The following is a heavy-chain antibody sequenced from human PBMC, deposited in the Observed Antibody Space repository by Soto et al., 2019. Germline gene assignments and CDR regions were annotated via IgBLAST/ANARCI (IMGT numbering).Heavy chain of an antibody. V-gene: IGHV3-30-3*01. CDR1: GFSFSSYA. Sequence: PGGSLGLSCAAYGFSFSSYAMQWVRQAPGKGLEWVAVISYDGSSKYYADSVKGRFTISRDNSKSTLYLQMNSLRAEDTAVYYCARDGYCTNGVCWSYDYWGQGTLVTVSS. CDR3: ARDGYCTNGVCWSYDY. CDR2: ISYDGSSK. D-gene: IGHD2-8*01. J-gene: IGHJ4*02.